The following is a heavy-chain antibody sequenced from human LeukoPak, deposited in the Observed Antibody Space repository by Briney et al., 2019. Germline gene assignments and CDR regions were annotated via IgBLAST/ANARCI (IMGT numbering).Heavy chain of an antibody. CDR1: GGSIGSYY. Sequence: PSETLSLTCTVSGGSIGSYYWSWIRQPPGKGLEWIGYIYYSGSTNYNPSLKSRVTVSVDTSKNQFSLKLSSVTAADTAVYYCARHVVLWYFDLWGRGTLVTVSS. V-gene: IGHV4-59*08. D-gene: IGHD2-21*01. CDR2: IYYSGST. J-gene: IGHJ2*01. CDR3: ARHVVLWYFDL.